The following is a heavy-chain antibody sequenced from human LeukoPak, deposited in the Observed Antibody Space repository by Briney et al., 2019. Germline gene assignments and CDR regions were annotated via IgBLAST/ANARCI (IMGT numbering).Heavy chain of an antibody. CDR2: IYYSGST. J-gene: IGHJ3*02. D-gene: IGHD3-3*01. CDR3: ARGAVYDFWSGSPPGAFDI. CDR1: GGSISSSSYY. Sequence: SETLSLTCTVSGGSISSSSYYWGWIRQPPGKGLEWIGSIYYSGSTYYNPSLKSRVTISVDTSKNQFSLKLSSVTAADTAVYYCARGAVYDFWSGSPPGAFDIWGQGTMVTVSS. V-gene: IGHV4-39*07.